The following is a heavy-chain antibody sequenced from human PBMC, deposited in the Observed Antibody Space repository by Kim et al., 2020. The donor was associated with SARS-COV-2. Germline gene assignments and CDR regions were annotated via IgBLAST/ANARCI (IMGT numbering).Heavy chain of an antibody. D-gene: IGHD5-18*01. Sequence: GGSLRLSCAVSGFSFSTYWMHWVRQVPGKGLVWVARINNDERKTWYADDVEGRFTISRDNAKNTLYLQMRGLRVEDTAVYYCARESLGYNEKRASENWG. CDR2: INNDERKT. CDR1: GFSFSTYW. V-gene: IGHV3-74*01. CDR3: ARESLGYNEKRASEN. J-gene: IGHJ1*01.